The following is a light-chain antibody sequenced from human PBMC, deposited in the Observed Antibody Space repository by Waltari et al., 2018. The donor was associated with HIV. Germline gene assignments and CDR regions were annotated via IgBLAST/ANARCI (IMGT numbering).Light chain of an antibody. CDR1: SGHIARQH. CDR2: EDY. J-gene: IGLJ1*01. Sequence: NFMLTQPHSVSESPGTTVTISCARSSGHIARQHVPWYQQRPRSAPTPVIYEDYQRPSGVPDRFSGSIDSSSNSASLTISELKTEDEADYYCQSYDSTNPCIFGTGTRVTVL. V-gene: IGLV6-57*03. CDR3: QSYDSTNPCI.